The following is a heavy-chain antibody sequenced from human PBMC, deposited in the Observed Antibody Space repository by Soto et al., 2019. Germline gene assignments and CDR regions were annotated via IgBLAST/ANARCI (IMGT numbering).Heavy chain of an antibody. D-gene: IGHD5-18*01. J-gene: IGHJ6*03. CDR2: ISSSSSTI. CDR1: GFTFSSYS. CDR3: ARAGGYSYGQYYYYYYYMDV. Sequence: GGSLRISCAASGFTFSSYSMNWVRQAPGKGLEWVSYISSSSSTIYYADSVKGRFTISRDNAKNSLYLQMNSLRAEDTAVYYCARAGGYSYGQYYYYYYYMDVWGKGTTVTVSS. V-gene: IGHV3-48*01.